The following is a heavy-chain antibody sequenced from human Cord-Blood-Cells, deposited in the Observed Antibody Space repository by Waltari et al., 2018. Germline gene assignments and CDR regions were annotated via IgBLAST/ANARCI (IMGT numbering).Heavy chain of an antibody. Sequence: QVQLQQWGAGLLKPSETLSLTCAVYGGSFSGYYWSWIRQPPGKGLEWIGEINHSGSTNYNPSLKSRVTISVDTSKNQFSLKLSSVTAADTAVYYCARDQTRKNLEWLSYYGMDVWGQGTTVTVS. D-gene: IGHD3-3*01. CDR3: ARDQTRKNLEWLSYYGMDV. J-gene: IGHJ6*02. V-gene: IGHV4-34*01. CDR1: GGSFSGYY. CDR2: INHSGST.